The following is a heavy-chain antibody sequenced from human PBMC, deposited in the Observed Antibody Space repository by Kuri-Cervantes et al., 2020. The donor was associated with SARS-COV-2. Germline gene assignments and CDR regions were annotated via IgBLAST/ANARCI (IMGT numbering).Heavy chain of an antibody. CDR1: GFTVSSNY. Sequence: GESLKISCAASGFTVSSNYMSWVRQAPGKGLEWVSVIYSGGSTYYAGSVKGRFTLSRDNSKNTLYLQMNSLRAEDTAVYYCAIAAAEFFDYWGQGTLVTVSS. J-gene: IGHJ4*02. CDR3: AIAAAEFFDY. V-gene: IGHV3-53*01. D-gene: IGHD6-13*01. CDR2: IYSGGST.